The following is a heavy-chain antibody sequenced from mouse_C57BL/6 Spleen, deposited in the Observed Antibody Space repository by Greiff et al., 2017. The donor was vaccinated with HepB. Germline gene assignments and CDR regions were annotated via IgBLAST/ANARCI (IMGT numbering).Heavy chain of an antibody. CDR1: GYTFTSYW. Sequence: VQLQQSGAELAKPGASVKLSCKASGYTFTSYWMHWVKQRPGQGLEWIGYINPSSGYTKYNQKFKDKATLTAEKSSSTAYMQLSSLTYEDSAVDYCARWGGGYYAMDYWGQGTSVTVSS. V-gene: IGHV1-7*01. J-gene: IGHJ4*01. CDR2: INPSSGYT. CDR3: ARWGGGYYAMDY.